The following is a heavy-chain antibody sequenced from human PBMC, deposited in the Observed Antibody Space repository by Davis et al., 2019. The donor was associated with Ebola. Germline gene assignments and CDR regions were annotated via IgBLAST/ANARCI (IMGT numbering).Heavy chain of an antibody. D-gene: IGHD4-17*01. J-gene: IGHJ5*02. CDR2: IKQDGSEK. CDR1: GFTFSSYS. Sequence: GESLKISCAASGFTFSSYSMNWVRQAPGTGLEWVANIKQDGSEKYYVDSVKGRFTISRDNAKNSLYLQMNSLRAEDTAVYYCARVMTTVTTGWFDPWGQGTLVTDSS. V-gene: IGHV3-7*04. CDR3: ARVMTTVTTGWFDP.